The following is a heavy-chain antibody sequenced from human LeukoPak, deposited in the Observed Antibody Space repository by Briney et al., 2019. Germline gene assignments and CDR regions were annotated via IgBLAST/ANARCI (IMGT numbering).Heavy chain of an antibody. J-gene: IGHJ4*02. D-gene: IGHD3-22*01. CDR2: IIPIFGTA. CDR1: GGTFISYA. Sequence: GASVKVSCKASGGTFISYAISWVRQAPGQGLEWMGGIIPIFGTANYAQKFQGRVTITADESTSTAYMELSSLRSEDTAVYYCSVYYDSSGLSVWGQGTLVTVSS. V-gene: IGHV1-69*13. CDR3: SVYYDSSGLSV.